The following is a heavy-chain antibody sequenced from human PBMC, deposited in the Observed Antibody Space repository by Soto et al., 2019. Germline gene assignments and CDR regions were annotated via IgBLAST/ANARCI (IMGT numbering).Heavy chain of an antibody. CDR3: ARVGPAHYYDSSGYYSPLDY. J-gene: IGHJ4*02. Sequence: QVQLVQSGAEVKKPGSSVKVSCKASGDTFSSYAFNWVRQAPGQGLEWMGGIIPMFGTANYAQKFKGRVTITAGESTSTVYMELSSLRSEDTAVYYCARVGPAHYYDSSGYYSPLDYWGQGTLVTVSS. CDR1: GDTFSSYA. CDR2: IIPMFGTA. V-gene: IGHV1-69*01. D-gene: IGHD3-22*01.